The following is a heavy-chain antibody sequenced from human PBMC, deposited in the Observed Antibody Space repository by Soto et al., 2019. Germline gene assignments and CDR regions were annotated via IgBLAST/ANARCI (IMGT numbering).Heavy chain of an antibody. CDR2: ISSSGGST. CDR1: GFTFSSYA. J-gene: IGHJ4*02. CDR3: AKDGLGAYSYGSYYFDY. D-gene: IGHD5-18*01. V-gene: IGHV3-23*01. Sequence: GSLRLSCAASGFTFSSYAMSWVRQAPGKGLEWVSTISSSGGSTYYADSVKGRFTISRDNSKNTLYLQMNSLRAADTAVYYCAKDGLGAYSYGSYYFDYWGQGTLVTVSS.